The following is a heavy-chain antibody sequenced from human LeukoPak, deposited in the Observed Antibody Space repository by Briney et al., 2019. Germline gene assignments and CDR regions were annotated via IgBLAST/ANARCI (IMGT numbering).Heavy chain of an antibody. J-gene: IGHJ5*02. CDR1: GGSFSGYY. CDR3: ARGPNWFDP. CDR2: INHSGST. V-gene: IGHV4-34*01. Sequence: AETLSLTCAVYGGSFSGYYWSWIRQPPGKGLEWIGEINHSGSTNYNPSLKSRVTISVDTSKNQFSLKLSSVTAADTAGYYCARGPNWFDPWGQGTLVTVSS.